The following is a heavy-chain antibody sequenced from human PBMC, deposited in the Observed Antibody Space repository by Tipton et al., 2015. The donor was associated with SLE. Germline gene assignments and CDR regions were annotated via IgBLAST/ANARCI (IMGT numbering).Heavy chain of an antibody. Sequence: TLSLTCTVSGGSISSGSYYWSWIRQPAGKGLEWIGRIYTSGSTNYNPSLKSRVTISIDTSKNQFSLKLISGTAADPAVYYCARAPHLTGSYYYYYMDVWGKGTTVTISS. CDR3: ARAPHLTGSYYYYYMDV. V-gene: IGHV4-61*02. J-gene: IGHJ6*03. CDR2: IYTSGST. D-gene: IGHD7-27*01. CDR1: GGSISSGSYY.